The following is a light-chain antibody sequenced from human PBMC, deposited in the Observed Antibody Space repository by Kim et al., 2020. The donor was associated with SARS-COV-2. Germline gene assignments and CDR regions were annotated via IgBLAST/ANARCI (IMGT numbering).Light chain of an antibody. CDR1: QSVSSSP. Sequence: ELVLTQSPGTLSLSPGERATLSCRASQSVSSSPLAWFQQKPGQAPRLLIYGASSRATGIPDRFSGSGSGTDFTLTISRLEPEDFAVYYCQQYGSSPWTFGQGTKVDIK. V-gene: IGKV3-20*01. CDR2: GAS. CDR3: QQYGSSPWT. J-gene: IGKJ1*01.